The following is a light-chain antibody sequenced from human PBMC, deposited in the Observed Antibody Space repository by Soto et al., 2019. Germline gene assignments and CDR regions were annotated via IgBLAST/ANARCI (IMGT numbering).Light chain of an antibody. CDR1: QSVSSSF. CDR2: GAS. Sequence: ESVWTQSPSTLSLSPGDTATLSCRASQSVSSSFLAWYQQKPGQAPRLLIYGASSRATGIPDRFSGSGSGTDFTLTISRLEPEDFAVYYCQQYGGSPTFGQGTRLEIK. V-gene: IGKV3-20*01. J-gene: IGKJ5*01. CDR3: QQYGGSPT.